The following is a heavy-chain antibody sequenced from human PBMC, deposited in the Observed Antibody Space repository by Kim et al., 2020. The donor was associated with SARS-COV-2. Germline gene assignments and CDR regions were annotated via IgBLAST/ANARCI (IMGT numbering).Heavy chain of an antibody. D-gene: IGHD5-18*01. Sequence: GGSLRLSCAASGFTFSDYYMSWIRQAPGKGLEWISYISGSSSHTNYADSMKGRFTISRDNAKNSLYLQMNSLRAEDTAVYYCARDSRGYTYGAIDYWGQGTLVTVSS. V-gene: IGHV3-11*06. CDR3: ARDSRGYTYGAIDY. CDR2: ISGSSSHT. J-gene: IGHJ4*02. CDR1: GFTFSDYY.